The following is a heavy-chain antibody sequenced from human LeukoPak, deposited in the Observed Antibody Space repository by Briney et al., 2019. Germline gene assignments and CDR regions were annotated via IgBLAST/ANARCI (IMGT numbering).Heavy chain of an antibody. J-gene: IGHJ4*02. Sequence: SETLSLTCAVYGGSFSGYYWSWIRQPPGKGLEWIGEINHSGSTNYNPSLKCRVTISVDTSKNQFSLKLSSVTAADTAVYYCARRGVTIFGVAFRSWGQGTLVTVSS. D-gene: IGHD3-3*01. CDR3: ARRGVTIFGVAFRS. CDR1: GGSFSGYY. CDR2: INHSGST. V-gene: IGHV4-34*01.